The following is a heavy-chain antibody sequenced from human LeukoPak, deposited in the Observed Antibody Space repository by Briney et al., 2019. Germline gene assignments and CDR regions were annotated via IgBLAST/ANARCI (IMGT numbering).Heavy chain of an antibody. D-gene: IGHD4-4*01. J-gene: IGHJ6*02. CDR2: IWYDGSNK. Sequence: GRSLRLSCAASGFRFRSFGMHWVRQAPGKGLEWVAVIWYDGSNKYYADSVKGRFTISRDNAKNTLYLQMNSLRAEDTAVYYCARLPTVSAYYYYGMDVWGQGTTVTVSS. CDR1: GFRFRSFG. V-gene: IGHV3-33*01. CDR3: ARLPTVSAYYYYGMDV.